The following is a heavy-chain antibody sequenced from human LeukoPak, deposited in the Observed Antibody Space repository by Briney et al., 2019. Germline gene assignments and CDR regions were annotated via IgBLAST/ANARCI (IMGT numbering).Heavy chain of an antibody. Sequence: GGPLRLSCEASGLAFSTYAMTGFRQAPGKGRGGASVVGGRGVTSYYADSVKGRFTISRDDSRNALFLHMRSLRAEDTAVYYCAKDRRDGFLGDAFDIWGQGTMVTVSS. V-gene: IGHV3-23*01. CDR3: AKDRRDGFLGDAFDI. J-gene: IGHJ3*02. CDR2: VGGRGVTS. D-gene: IGHD5-24*01. CDR1: GLAFSTYA.